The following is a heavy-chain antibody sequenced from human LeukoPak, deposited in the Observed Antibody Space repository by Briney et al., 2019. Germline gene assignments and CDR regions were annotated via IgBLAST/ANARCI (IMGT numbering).Heavy chain of an antibody. Sequence: GGSLRLSCVTSGFTFSSNAMTWVRQAPGKGLEWVSTIRGDGSTHYADSVKGRFTISRDNAKNSLYLQMNSLRAEDTAIYYCARGLSNIVPFDYWGQGTLVTVSS. D-gene: IGHD2-2*01. CDR1: GFTFSSNA. J-gene: IGHJ4*02. CDR2: IRGDGST. CDR3: ARGLSNIVPFDY. V-gene: IGHV3-23*01.